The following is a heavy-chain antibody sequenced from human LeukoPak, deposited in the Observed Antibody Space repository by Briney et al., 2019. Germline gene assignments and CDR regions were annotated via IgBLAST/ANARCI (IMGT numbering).Heavy chain of an antibody. V-gene: IGHV1-69*02. CDR2: ILPLVGRL. Sequence: GASVKVSCKAPGGTFSDYSISWVRQAPGQGLEWMGRILPLVGRLHYAQRFQGRFTLTADKSTTTVYMELSSLRSEDTAVYYCVRSGYDYDWFDPWGQGTLVTVSS. D-gene: IGHD5-12*01. CDR1: GGTFSDYS. CDR3: VRSGYDYDWFDP. J-gene: IGHJ5*02.